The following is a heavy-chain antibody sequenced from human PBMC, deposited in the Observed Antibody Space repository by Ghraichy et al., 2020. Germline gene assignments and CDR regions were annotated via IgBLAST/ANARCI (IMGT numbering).Heavy chain of an antibody. CDR3: AFGWALNA. CDR2: TYYRSSWHY. J-gene: IGHJ3*01. D-gene: IGHD3-16*01. Sequence: VSCNTAAWNWIRQSPARGLEWLGRTYYRSSWHYDYAVSVGSRINIHADTSKNQFSLQLSSVTPEDTALYYCAFGWALNAWGQGTMVIVSS. CDR1: VSCNTAA. V-gene: IGHV6-1*01.